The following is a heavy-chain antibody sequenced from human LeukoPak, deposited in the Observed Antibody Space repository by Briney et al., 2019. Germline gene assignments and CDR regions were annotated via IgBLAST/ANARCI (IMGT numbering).Heavy chain of an antibody. CDR2: IYYSGST. Sequence: PSETLSLTCTVSGGSISSSSYYWGWIRQPPGKGLEWIGSIYYSGSTYYNPSLKSRVTISVDTSKNQFSLKLSSVTAADTAVYYCARDGSSFFRQFDYWGQGTLVTVSS. V-gene: IGHV4-39*07. CDR3: ARDGSSFFRQFDY. CDR1: GGSISSSSYY. J-gene: IGHJ4*02. D-gene: IGHD6-13*01.